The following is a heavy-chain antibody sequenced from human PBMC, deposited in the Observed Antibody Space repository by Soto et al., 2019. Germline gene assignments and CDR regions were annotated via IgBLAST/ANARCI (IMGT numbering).Heavy chain of an antibody. V-gene: IGHV4-61*01. CDR3: ARVCIRSGYYYYY. CDR1: GGSVSSGSYY. CDR2: IYYSGST. Sequence: QVQLQESGPGLVQPSKTLSLTCTVYGGSVSSGSYYWSWIRQPPGKGLEWIGYIYYSGSTNYNPSLKSRVTLAVDTSMNQFSPQLSCVTAADTVVYYCARVCIRSGYYYYYWGQGTLVTVSS. J-gene: IGHJ4*02. D-gene: IGHD3-22*01.